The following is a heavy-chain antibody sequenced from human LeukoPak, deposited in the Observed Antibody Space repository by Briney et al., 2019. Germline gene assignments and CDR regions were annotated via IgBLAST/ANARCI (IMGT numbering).Heavy chain of an antibody. J-gene: IGHJ4*02. V-gene: IGHV1-69*13. CDR1: GGAFSSYA. CDR2: IIPIFGTA. Sequence: ASVKVSCKASGGAFSSYAISWVRQAPGQGLEWMGGIIPIFGTANYAQKFQGRVTITADESTSTAYMELSSLRSEDTAVYYCARDSHSSGFDYFDYWGQGTLVTVSS. CDR3: ARDSHSSGFDYFDY. D-gene: IGHD6-19*01.